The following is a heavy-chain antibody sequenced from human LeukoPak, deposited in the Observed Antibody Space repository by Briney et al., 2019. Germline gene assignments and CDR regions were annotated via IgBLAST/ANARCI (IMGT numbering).Heavy chain of an antibody. J-gene: IGHJ6*03. CDR3: ARDSHSSSWYEVENYYYYMDV. CDR1: GGTFSSYA. V-gene: IGHV1-69*05. CDR2: IIPIFGTA. Sequence: ASVKVSCKASGGTFSSYAISWVRQAPGQGLEWMGGIIPIFGTANYAQKFQGRVTITTDESTSTAYMELSSLRSEDTVVYYCARDSHSSSWYEVENYYYYMDVWGKGTTVTVSS. D-gene: IGHD6-13*01.